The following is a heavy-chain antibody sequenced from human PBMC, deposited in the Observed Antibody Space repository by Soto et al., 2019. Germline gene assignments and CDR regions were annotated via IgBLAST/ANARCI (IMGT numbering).Heavy chain of an antibody. CDR1: GYTFTSYY. V-gene: IGHV1-46*01. Sequence: QVQLVQSGAEVKKPGASVKVSCKASGYTFTSYYMHWVRQALGQGLEWMGIINPSGGSTSYAQKFQGRVTMTRDTSTSTVYMELSSLRSEDTAVYYCARGAPTGYYDSSGYYFLDYWGQGTLVTVSS. CDR3: ARGAPTGYYDSSGYYFLDY. J-gene: IGHJ4*02. D-gene: IGHD3-22*01. CDR2: INPSGGST.